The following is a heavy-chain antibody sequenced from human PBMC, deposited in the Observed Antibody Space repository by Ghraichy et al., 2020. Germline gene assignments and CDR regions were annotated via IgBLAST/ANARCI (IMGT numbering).Heavy chain of an antibody. CDR3: ARDHPPSSGSYLQYYYYGMDV. D-gene: IGHD1-26*01. CDR1: GFTFSSYS. Sequence: GGSLRLSCAASGFTFSSYSMNWVRQAPGKGLEWVSSISSSSSYIYYADSVKGRFTISRDNAKNSLYLQMNSLRAEDTAVYYCARDHPPSSGSYLQYYYYGMDVWGQGTTVTVSS. V-gene: IGHV3-21*01. J-gene: IGHJ6*02. CDR2: ISSSSSYI.